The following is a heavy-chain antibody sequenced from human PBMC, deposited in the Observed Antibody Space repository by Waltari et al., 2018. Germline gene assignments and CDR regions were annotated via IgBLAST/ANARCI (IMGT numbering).Heavy chain of an antibody. J-gene: IGHJ5*02. CDR2: NYYRGCT. CDR3: ARVANYYDSSGYSWFDP. V-gene: IGHV4-31*03. D-gene: IGHD3-22*01. Sequence: QVQLQESGPGLVKPSQTLSLTCTVSGGSISSGGYYWSWIRQHPGKGLEWLGYNYYRGCTYYNPSLKSRVTKSVDTAKNQFSLTLSSLTAADTAVYYCARVANYYDSSGYSWFDPWGQGTLVTVSS. CDR1: GGSISSGGYY.